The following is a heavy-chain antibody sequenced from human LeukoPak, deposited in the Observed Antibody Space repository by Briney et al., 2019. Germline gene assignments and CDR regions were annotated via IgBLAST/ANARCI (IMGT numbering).Heavy chain of an antibody. CDR2: IWFDGSDK. CDR3: ARETIDAFDI. D-gene: IGHD3-3*01. J-gene: IGHJ3*02. Sequence: GSLRLSCAATGLTFSSYGMHWVRQAPGKGLDWVAVIWFDGSDKYYADSVKGRFTISRDNSKNTLYLQMNSLRAEDTAVYYCARETIDAFDIWGQGTMVTVSS. CDR1: GLTFSSYG. V-gene: IGHV3-33*01.